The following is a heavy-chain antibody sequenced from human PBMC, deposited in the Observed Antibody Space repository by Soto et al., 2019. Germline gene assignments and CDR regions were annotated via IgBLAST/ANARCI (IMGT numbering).Heavy chain of an antibody. V-gene: IGHV1-69*06. J-gene: IGHJ3*02. CDR3: ASPYTSSFAFDI. CDR1: GGTLSIYG. CDR2: TIPIFGTP. D-gene: IGHD6-6*01. Sequence: QVQLVQSGAEVKKPGSSVKVSCKASGGTLSIYGSSWVRQSPGQGLEWMGGTIPIFGTPNYAQKFQGRVTITAEKSTSTAHMELSSLRSEDTAVYYCASPYTSSFAFDIWGQGTVVTVSS.